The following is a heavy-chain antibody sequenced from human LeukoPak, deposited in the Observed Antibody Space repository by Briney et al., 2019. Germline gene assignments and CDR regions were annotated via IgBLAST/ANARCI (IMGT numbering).Heavy chain of an antibody. D-gene: IGHD6-6*01. V-gene: IGHV3-23*01. J-gene: IGHJ4*02. CDR2: VSGSGTNT. CDR3: AKDVGSSIAARRAFDY. Sequence: QPGGSLRLSCAASGFTFSSYAMTWVRQAPGKGLEWVSAVSGSGTNTYYADSVKGRFTIYRDNPRNTLYLQMNSLRAEDTAIYYCAKDVGSSIAARRAFDYWGQGTLVTVSS. CDR1: GFTFSSYA.